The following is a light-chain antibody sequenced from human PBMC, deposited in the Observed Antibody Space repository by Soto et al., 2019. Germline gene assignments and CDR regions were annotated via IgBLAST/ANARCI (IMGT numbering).Light chain of an antibody. CDR2: EAS. V-gene: IGLV2-18*01. CDR1: SGDIGSYNR. J-gene: IGLJ1*01. CDR3: SLYTSENTYV. Sequence: QSVLTQPASVSGSPGQSITISCTGTSGDIGSYNRVSWYQQHPGKAPKLIIYEASNRPSGVPDRFSGSKSGNTASLTISGLQAADEADYYCSLYTSENTYVFGTGTKLTVL.